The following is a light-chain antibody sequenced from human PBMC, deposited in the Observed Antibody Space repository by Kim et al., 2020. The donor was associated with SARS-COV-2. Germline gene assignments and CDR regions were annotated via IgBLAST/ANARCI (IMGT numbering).Light chain of an antibody. CDR1: ENIGTW. CDR3: QHYSRFPYT. V-gene: IGKV1-5*03. J-gene: IGKJ2*01. Sequence: DIPMTPSPSTLSASVGDRVTITCRASENIGTWLAWYQQKPGRAPSLLIYLASTLESGVPSRFSGTVSGTEFSLSITSLQPDDFATYYCQHYSRFPYTFGQGTKLEIK. CDR2: LAS.